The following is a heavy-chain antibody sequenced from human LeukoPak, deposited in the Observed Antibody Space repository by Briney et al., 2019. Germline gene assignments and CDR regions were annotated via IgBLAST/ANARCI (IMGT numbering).Heavy chain of an antibody. J-gene: IGHJ4*02. D-gene: IGHD3-10*01. CDR2: NTSNGGTT. CDR1: GFIFSSYA. CDR3: ARGRGGYCDY. V-gene: IGHV3-64*02. Sequence: GGSLRLSCAASGFIFSSYAMHWVRQAPGKGLEYVSANTSNGGTTYYADSVKGRFTISRDNSKNTLYLQMGSLRAEDMAVYYCARGRGGYCDYWGQGTLVTVSS.